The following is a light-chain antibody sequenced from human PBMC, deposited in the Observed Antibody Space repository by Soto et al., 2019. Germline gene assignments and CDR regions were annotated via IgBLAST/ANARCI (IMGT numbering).Light chain of an antibody. J-gene: IGLJ2*01. CDR3: QVWDNGSAHLV. Sequence: SYELTQPPSVSVAPGKTATITCGGNNIGSKSVHWYQQKPGQAPVLVIYYDTVRPSGIPERFSASNSVYGNTATLTISRVEAGDEADYYCQVWDNGSAHLVFGGGTKLTVL. CDR1: NIGSKS. CDR2: YDT. V-gene: IGLV3-21*04.